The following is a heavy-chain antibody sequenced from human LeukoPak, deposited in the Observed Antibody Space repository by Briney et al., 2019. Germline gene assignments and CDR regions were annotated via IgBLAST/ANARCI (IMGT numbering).Heavy chain of an antibody. CDR3: ARHVTIAFGGVIANMDV. CDR1: GGSISSYY. D-gene: IGHD3-16*02. CDR2: IYYSGST. Sequence: PSETLSLTCTVSGGSISSYYWSWIRQPPGKGLEWIGYIYYSGSTNCNPSLKSRVTISVDTSKNQFSLKLSSVTAADTAVYYCARHVTIAFGGVIANMDVWGQGTTVTVSS. V-gene: IGHV4-59*08. J-gene: IGHJ6*02.